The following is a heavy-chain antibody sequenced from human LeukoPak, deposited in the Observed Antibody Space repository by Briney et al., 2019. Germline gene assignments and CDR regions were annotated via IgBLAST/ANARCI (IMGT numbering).Heavy chain of an antibody. D-gene: IGHD7-27*01. J-gene: IGHJ1*01. V-gene: IGHV3-73*01. CDR1: GFTFSGSA. CDR2: IRSKANSYAT. Sequence: GGSLRLSCVASGFTFSGSAMHWVRQASGKGLEWVGRIRSKANSYATAYAESVKGRFTISRDNSKNTAYLQMNSLKTEDTAVYYCSSTDWGYFQHWGQGTLVTVSS. CDR3: SSTDWGYFQH.